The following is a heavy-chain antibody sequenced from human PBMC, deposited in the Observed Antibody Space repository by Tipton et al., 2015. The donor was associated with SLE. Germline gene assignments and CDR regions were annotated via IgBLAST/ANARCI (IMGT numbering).Heavy chain of an antibody. CDR3: ATKQLVFDY. Sequence: TLSLTCSVSTYSISNGHYWAWVRQPPGKGLEWIGTVYHTGNTYYNPSLKSRVTISVDTSKNQFSLKLSSVTAADTAVYYCATKQLVFDYWGQGTLVTVSS. V-gene: IGHV4-38-2*01. CDR1: TYSISNGHY. D-gene: IGHD6-13*01. CDR2: VYHTGNT. J-gene: IGHJ4*02.